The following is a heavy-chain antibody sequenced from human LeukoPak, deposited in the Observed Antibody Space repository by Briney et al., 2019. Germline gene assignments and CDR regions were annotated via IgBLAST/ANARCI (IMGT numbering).Heavy chain of an antibody. CDR3: TRVEETATTAAIIRKYSYYYYYMDV. V-gene: IGHV3-7*01. CDR2: IKEDGSEK. D-gene: IGHD4-11*01. J-gene: IGHJ6*03. CDR1: GFTFSTYR. Sequence: GGSLRLSCAAPGFTFSTYRMGWGRQAPGKWLEWGANIKEDGSEKHYLDSVNGRFTISRDNAKNSLYLQMSSMRAEDTAVYYCTRVEETATTAAIIRKYSYYYYYMDVWGKGTTVTVSS.